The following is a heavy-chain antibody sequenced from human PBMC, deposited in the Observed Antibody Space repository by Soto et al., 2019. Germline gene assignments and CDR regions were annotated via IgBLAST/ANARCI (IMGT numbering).Heavy chain of an antibody. CDR2: IWFDGIKE. CDR3: TRATFDV. Sequence: GPLRLSGAVTVFDCTTYAMHWVRQTPDKGLEWVAIIWFDGIKEFYAESVRGRFTISIDTSKNTVFLQMNNVRAEDTALYYCTRATFDVWGQGTTVSVSS. CDR1: VFDCTTYA. V-gene: IGHV3-33*01. J-gene: IGHJ6*02.